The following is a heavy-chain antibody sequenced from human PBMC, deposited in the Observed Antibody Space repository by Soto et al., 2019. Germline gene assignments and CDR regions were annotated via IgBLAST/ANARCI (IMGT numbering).Heavy chain of an antibody. Sequence: GGSLRLSCAASGFTFSSSSMRWVRPGPGRGLGWVSAVSGNGSSTYYADSVKGRFTISRDNSKNTLYLKMNSLRAEDTAVYYCAKISQQLVPIDYWGQGTLVTVSS. CDR3: AKISQQLVPIDY. CDR2: VSGNGSST. J-gene: IGHJ4*02. CDR1: GFTFSSSS. D-gene: IGHD6-13*01. V-gene: IGHV3-23*01.